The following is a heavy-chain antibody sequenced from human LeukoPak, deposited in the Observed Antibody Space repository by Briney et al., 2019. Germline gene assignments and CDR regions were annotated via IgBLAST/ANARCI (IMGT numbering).Heavy chain of an antibody. V-gene: IGHV3-23*01. D-gene: IGHD3-10*01. J-gene: IGHJ4*02. CDR1: GITASSYA. Sequence: PGGSLRLSCAASGITASSYAMAWVRQAPGKGLEWVSSISGSGDRTMYADSVKGRFTISRDNSKNTLYLQMNSLRAEDTAVYYCTRESGSGNYYYDYWGQGTLVTVSS. CDR3: TRESGSGNYYYDY. CDR2: ISGSGDRT.